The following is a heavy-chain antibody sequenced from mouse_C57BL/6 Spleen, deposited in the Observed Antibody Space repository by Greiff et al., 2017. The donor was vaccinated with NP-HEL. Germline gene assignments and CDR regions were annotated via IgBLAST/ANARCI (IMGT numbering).Heavy chain of an antibody. CDR1: GYSITSGYY. CDR2: ISYDGSN. V-gene: IGHV3-6*01. Sequence: EVQLQESGPGLVKPSQSLSLTCSVTGYSITSGYYWNWIRQFPGNKLEWMGYISYDGSNNYNPSLKNRISITRDTSKNQFFLKLNSVTTEDTATYYCAREGGNYSYYFDYWGQGTTLTVSS. D-gene: IGHD2-1*01. CDR3: AREGGNYSYYFDY. J-gene: IGHJ2*01.